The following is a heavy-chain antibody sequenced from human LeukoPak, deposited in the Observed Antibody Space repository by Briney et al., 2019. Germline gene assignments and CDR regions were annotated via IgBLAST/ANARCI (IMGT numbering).Heavy chain of an antibody. CDR2: ITTRSDEI. CDR3: VTRVVGAMPFDH. J-gene: IGHJ4*02. V-gene: IGHV3-48*02. Sequence: GGSLRLSCAASGFTFSTYNMNWVRQAPGKGLEWISYITTRSDEIYYADSVKGRFTISRDNARSSLYLQKNSLRDEDTAVYYCVTRVVGAMPFDHWGQGTLVTVSS. CDR1: GFTFSTYN. D-gene: IGHD1-26*01.